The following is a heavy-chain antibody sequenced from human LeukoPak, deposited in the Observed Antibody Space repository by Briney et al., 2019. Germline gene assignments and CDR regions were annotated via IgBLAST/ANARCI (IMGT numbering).Heavy chain of an antibody. CDR2: INGDGSWT. D-gene: IGHD2-2*01. Sequence: GGSLRLSCAASGFTFSSYAMSWVRQAPGKGLVWVSHINGDGSWTTYADSVKGRFTISKDNAKNTVYLQMNNLRAEDTAVYYCVSFYETYWGRGTLVTVSS. V-gene: IGHV3-74*01. CDR3: VSFYETY. J-gene: IGHJ4*02. CDR1: GFTFSSYA.